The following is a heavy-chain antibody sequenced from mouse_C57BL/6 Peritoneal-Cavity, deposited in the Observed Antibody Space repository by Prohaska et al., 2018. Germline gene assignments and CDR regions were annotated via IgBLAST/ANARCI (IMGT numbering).Heavy chain of an antibody. V-gene: IGHV1-9*01. CDR1: GYTFTGYW. D-gene: IGHD1-1*01. CDR3: ARGTTVPDFDY. Sequence: QLSCKATGYTFTGYWIEWVTQRPGHGLAWIGEILPGSGSTNYNEKFKGKATFTADTSSNTAYMQLSSMTTEDSASYYGARGTTVPDFDYGGQGTTRTVSS. J-gene: IGHJ2*01. CDR2: ILPGSGST.